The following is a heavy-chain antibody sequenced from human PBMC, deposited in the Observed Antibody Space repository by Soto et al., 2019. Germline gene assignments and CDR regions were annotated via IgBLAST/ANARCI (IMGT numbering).Heavy chain of an antibody. J-gene: IGHJ6*02. D-gene: IGHD6-6*01. CDR1: GGSISSGDYY. CDR3: ARDRNSAAPGPCYYDGMDV. CDR2: IYYSGST. Sequence: QVQLQESGPGLVKPSQTLSLTCTVSGGSISSGDYYWSWIRQPPGKGLEWIGYIYYSGSTYYNPSLQSRVTISVDTSKNQFALKLSSVTAAETAVYYCARDRNSAAPGPCYYDGMDVWGQGTTVTVSS. V-gene: IGHV4-30-4*01.